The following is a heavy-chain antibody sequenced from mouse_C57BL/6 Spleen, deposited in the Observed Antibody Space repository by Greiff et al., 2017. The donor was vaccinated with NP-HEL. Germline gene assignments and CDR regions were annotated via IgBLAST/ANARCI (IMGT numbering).Heavy chain of an antibody. CDR2: ISDGGSYT. CDR1: GFTFSSYA. Sequence: DVMLVESGGGLVKPGGSLKLSCAASGFTFSSYAMSWVRQTPEKRLEWVATISDGGSYTYYPDNVKGRFTISRDNAKNNLYLQMRHLKSEDTAMYYCARDGGNYTYYYAMDYWGQGTSVTVSS. V-gene: IGHV5-4*01. J-gene: IGHJ4*01. D-gene: IGHD2-1*01. CDR3: ARDGGNYTYYYAMDY.